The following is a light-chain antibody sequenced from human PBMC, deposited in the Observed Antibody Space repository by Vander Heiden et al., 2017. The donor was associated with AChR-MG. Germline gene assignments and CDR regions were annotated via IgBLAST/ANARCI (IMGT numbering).Light chain of an antibody. CDR1: STNIVSNF. J-gene: IGLJ2*01. CDR3: ATWDDSLNAVV. CDR2: SND. Sequence: QSVLTHPPSPSGTPGQSVTISCSGSSTNIVSNFVNWYQQLPGTAPRLLICSNDQRASGVPDRFSGSKSGTSASLAISGLLSEDEDDYYCATWDDSLNAVVFGGGTKLTVL. V-gene: IGLV1-44*01.